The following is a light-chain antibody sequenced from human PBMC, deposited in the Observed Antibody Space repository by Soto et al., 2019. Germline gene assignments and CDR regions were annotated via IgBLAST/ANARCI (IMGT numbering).Light chain of an antibody. V-gene: IGKV3-20*01. CDR3: QEYGSSPPVT. CDR2: GAS. CDR1: QSVSSSY. Sequence: EIVLTQSPGTLSLSPGERATLSCRASQSVSSSYLAWYQQKPGQAHRLLIYGASGRATGIPDRFSGSRSGTDFTLTISRLEPEDFAVYYCQEYGSSPPVTFGQGTRLEIK. J-gene: IGKJ5*01.